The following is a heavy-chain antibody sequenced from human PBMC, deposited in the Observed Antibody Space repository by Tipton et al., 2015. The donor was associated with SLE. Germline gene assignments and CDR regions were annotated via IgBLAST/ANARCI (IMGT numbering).Heavy chain of an antibody. CDR2: VFSSGTT. V-gene: IGHV4-31*02. D-gene: IGHD3-22*01. Sequence: LRLSCTVSSGSVSSGAYYWSWIRQHPGKGLEWIGYVFSSGTTYYNPSLQGRLSMSLDTSKNQLSLQLSSVTSADTAVYYCARYFYDSSGVCLFDLWDQGTLVTVSS. CDR3: ARYFYDSSGVCLFDL. CDR1: SGSVSSGAYY. J-gene: IGHJ4*02.